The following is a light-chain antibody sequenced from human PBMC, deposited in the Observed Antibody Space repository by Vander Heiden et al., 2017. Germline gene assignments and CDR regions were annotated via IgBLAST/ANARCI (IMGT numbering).Light chain of an antibody. Sequence: QRPGKAPNLLIYRASSLESGVPSRFSGSGSGTDFTLTISSLQPDDFATYYCQQYESSPLTFGGGTKVEIK. J-gene: IGKJ4*01. CDR3: QQYESSPLT. V-gene: IGKV1-5*03. CDR2: RAS.